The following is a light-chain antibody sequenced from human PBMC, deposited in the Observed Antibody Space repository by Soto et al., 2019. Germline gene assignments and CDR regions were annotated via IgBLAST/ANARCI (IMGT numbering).Light chain of an antibody. CDR3: QAWGTGGV. CDR1: SGHSDYA. J-gene: IGLJ3*02. CDR2: VTSDGSH. Sequence: QSVLTQSPSASASPGAWVKLTCTLSSGHSDYAIAWHQQQPEKGPRYLMKVTSDGSHTKGDGIPDRFSGSSSGADRYLTISSLRSDDEADYYCQAWGTGGVFGGGTKVTVL. V-gene: IGLV4-69*01.